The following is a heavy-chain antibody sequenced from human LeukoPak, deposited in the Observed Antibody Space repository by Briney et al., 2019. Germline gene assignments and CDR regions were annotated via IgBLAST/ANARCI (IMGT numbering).Heavy chain of an antibody. Sequence: GESLRLSCAASGFTFSGHFMSWIRQAPGKGLEWVSGISGSGGSTYYADSVKGRFTFSRDNSKNTLYLQMNSLRAEDTAVYYCAKARSSSYYYGMDVWGQGTTVTVSS. V-gene: IGHV3-23*01. D-gene: IGHD6-13*01. CDR1: GFTFSGHF. CDR2: ISGSGGST. J-gene: IGHJ6*02. CDR3: AKARSSSYYYGMDV.